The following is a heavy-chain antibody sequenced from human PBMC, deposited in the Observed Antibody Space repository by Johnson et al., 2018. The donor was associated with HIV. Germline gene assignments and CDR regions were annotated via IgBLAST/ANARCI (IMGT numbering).Heavy chain of an antibody. J-gene: IGHJ3*02. V-gene: IGHV3-30*04. CDR3: ARGGSIAARREAFDI. CDR2: ISYDGSNK. Sequence: QMLLVESGGGVVQHGRSLRLSCAASGFTFSSYAMHWVRQAPGKGLEWVAVISYDGSNKYYADSVKGRFTISRDNSKNTLYLQMNSLRAEDTAVYYCARGGSIAARREAFDIWGQGTMVTVSS. CDR1: GFTFSSYA. D-gene: IGHD6-6*01.